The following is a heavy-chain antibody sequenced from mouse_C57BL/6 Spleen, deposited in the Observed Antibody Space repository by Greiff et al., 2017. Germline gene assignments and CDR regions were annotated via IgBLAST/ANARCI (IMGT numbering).Heavy chain of an antibody. CDR3: ARRGYDYDVNAMDY. Sequence: QVQLQQPGAELVRPGSSVKLSCKASGYTFTSYWMHWVKQRPIQGLEWIGNIDPSDSETHYNQKFKDKATLTVDKSSSTAYMQLSSLTSEDSAVYYCARRGYDYDVNAMDYWGQGTSVTVSS. V-gene: IGHV1-52*01. CDR2: IDPSDSET. J-gene: IGHJ4*01. CDR1: GYTFTSYW. D-gene: IGHD2-4*01.